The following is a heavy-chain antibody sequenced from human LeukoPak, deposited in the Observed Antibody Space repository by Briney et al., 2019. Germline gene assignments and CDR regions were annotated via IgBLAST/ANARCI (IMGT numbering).Heavy chain of an antibody. CDR3: ARDHSPFGVVIMDYFDY. CDR1: GFTFSSYW. D-gene: IGHD3-3*01. V-gene: IGHV3-7*01. J-gene: IGHJ4*02. Sequence: HPGGSLRLSCAASGFTFSSYWMSWVRQAPGKGLEWVANIKQDGSEKYYVDSVKGRFTISRDNAKNSLYLQMNSLRAEDTAVYYCARDHSPFGVVIMDYFDYWGQGTLLTVSS. CDR2: IKQDGSEK.